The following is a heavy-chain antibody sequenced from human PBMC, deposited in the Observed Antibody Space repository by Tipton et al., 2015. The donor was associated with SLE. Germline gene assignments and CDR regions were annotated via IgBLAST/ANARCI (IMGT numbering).Heavy chain of an antibody. V-gene: IGHV3-48*01. Sequence: SLRLSCAASGFTFSSYSMNWVRQAPGKGLEWVSYISSSSSTIYYADSVKGRFTISRDNAKNSLYLQMNSLRAEDTAVYYCASRPYSGYNGGGYWGQGTLVTVSS. CDR1: GFTFSSYS. CDR2: ISSSSSTI. D-gene: IGHD5-12*01. CDR3: ASRPYSGYNGGGY. J-gene: IGHJ4*02.